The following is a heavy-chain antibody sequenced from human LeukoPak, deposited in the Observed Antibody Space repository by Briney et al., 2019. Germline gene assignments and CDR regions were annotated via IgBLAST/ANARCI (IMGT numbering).Heavy chain of an antibody. D-gene: IGHD3-22*01. V-gene: IGHV1-69*04. CDR2: IIPILGIA. CDR3: AKSLGITMIVVVITTLDY. J-gene: IGHJ4*02. Sequence: SVKVSCKASGGTFSSYAISWVRQAPGQGLEWMGRIIPILGIANYAQKFQGRVTITADKSTSTAYMELSSLRSEDTAVYYCAKSLGITMIVVVITTLDYWGQGTLVTVSS. CDR1: GGTFSSYA.